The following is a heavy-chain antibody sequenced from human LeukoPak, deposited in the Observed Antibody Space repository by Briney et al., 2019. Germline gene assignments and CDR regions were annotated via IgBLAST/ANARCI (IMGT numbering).Heavy chain of an antibody. CDR1: GFTFSSYS. D-gene: IGHD6-6*01. Sequence: PGGSLRLSCAASGFTFSSYSMNWVRQAPGKGLEWVSSISSSSSYIYYADSVKGRFTISGDNAKNSLYLQMNSLRAEDTAVYYCAREGAISSSGWFDPWGQGTLVTVSS. CDR3: AREGAISSSGWFDP. CDR2: ISSSSSYI. J-gene: IGHJ5*02. V-gene: IGHV3-21*01.